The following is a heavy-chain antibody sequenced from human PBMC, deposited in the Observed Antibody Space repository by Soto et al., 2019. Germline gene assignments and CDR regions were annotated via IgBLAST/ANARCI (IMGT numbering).Heavy chain of an antibody. J-gene: IGHJ6*02. V-gene: IGHV4-59*04. Sequence: SETLSLTCTVSGGSISSYYWSWIRRPPGKGLEWIGYIYHSGSTYYNPSLKSRVTISVDTSKNQFSLKLSSVTAADTAVYYCATPGSYYPFYYYYYGMDVWGQGTTVTVS. CDR1: GGSISSYY. CDR3: ATPGSYYPFYYYYYGMDV. D-gene: IGHD3-10*01. CDR2: IYHSGST.